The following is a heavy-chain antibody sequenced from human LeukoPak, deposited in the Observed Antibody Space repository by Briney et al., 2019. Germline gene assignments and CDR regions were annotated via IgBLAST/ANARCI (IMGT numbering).Heavy chain of an antibody. D-gene: IGHD6-19*01. CDR1: GDSVSNNNTA. Sequence: SQTLSLTCAISGDSVSNNNTAWNWIRQSPSRGLEWLGRTYYRSKWHTDYAGSVKSRITINPDTSKNQFSLQVNSVTPEDTAVYYCAREYSSSGLAFDYWGQGALVTVSS. J-gene: IGHJ4*02. V-gene: IGHV6-1*01. CDR3: AREYSSSGLAFDY. CDR2: TYYRSKWHT.